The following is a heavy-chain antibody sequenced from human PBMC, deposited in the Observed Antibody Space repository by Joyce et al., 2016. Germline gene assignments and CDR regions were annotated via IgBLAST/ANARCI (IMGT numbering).Heavy chain of an antibody. CDR1: GHSLTNYW. CDR3: ASTWGF. CDR2: IYLGNSNI. D-gene: IGHD3-16*01. Sequence: EVQLVQSGAEVKKHGESLKISCKASGHSLTNYWIGWVRQMPGKGLEWMGLIYLGNSNIRYSPSFQSQIIISADQSISTAYLQWTSLKASDTAMYYCASTWGFWGQGTRVTVSS. V-gene: IGHV5-51*01. J-gene: IGHJ4*02.